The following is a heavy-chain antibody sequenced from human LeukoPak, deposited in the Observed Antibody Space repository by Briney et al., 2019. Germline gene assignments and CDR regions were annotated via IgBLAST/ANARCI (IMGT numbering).Heavy chain of an antibody. CDR3: TTVTMVRDYDY. J-gene: IGHJ4*02. D-gene: IGHD3-10*01. V-gene: IGHV3-15*01. CDR1: GFPFSDDW. Sequence: GSLRLSCAASGFPFSDDWMSWVRQVPGKGLEWVGRIKKKGDGGTTDYAAPVKGRFTISRDDSKNMLYLEMSNLKIEDTAVYYCTTVTMVRDYDYWGQGTLVTVSS. CDR2: IKKKGDGGTT.